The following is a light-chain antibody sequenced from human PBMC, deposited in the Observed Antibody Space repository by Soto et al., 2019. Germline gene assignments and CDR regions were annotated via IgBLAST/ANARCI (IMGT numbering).Light chain of an antibody. CDR3: QTWGTGIRVV. Sequence: QPVLTQSPSASASLGASVKLTCTLSSGHSSYAIAWHQQQPEKGPRYLMKLNSDGSHSKGDEIPDRFSGSSSGAERYLTISSLQSEYEADYYCQTWGTGIRVVFGGGTKLTVL. CDR1: SGHSSYA. CDR2: LNSDGSH. J-gene: IGLJ2*01. V-gene: IGLV4-69*01.